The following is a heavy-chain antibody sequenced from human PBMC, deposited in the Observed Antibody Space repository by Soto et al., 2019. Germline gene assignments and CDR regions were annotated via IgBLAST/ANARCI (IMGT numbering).Heavy chain of an antibody. D-gene: IGHD3-16*01. CDR2: LSSDGFGA. Sequence: EVHLEESGGGLVQPGGSLRPSCAASGFSLSPYWMHWVRQVPGRGLEWVARLSSDGFGAAYADSVKGRFFISRDIARNTLSLQMNSLRADDTAVYYCASDLGGPDYWGRGTSVTVSS. CDR1: GFSLSPYW. J-gene: IGHJ4*02. CDR3: ASDLGGPDY. V-gene: IGHV3-74*03.